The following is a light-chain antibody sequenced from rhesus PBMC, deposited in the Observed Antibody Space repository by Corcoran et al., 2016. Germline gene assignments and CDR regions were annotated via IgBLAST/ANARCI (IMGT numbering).Light chain of an antibody. V-gene: IGKV1-18*01. CDR3: QQGYNTPYS. Sequence: DIQMTQSPSSLSASVGDKVTITCRASQGISSWLAWYQQKPGNAPKLLIYAASSWQSGVPSRFSGSGSGTDYTLTISSLQPEDFATYYCQQGYNTPYSFGQGTKVEIK. CDR1: QGISSW. J-gene: IGKJ2*01. CDR2: AAS.